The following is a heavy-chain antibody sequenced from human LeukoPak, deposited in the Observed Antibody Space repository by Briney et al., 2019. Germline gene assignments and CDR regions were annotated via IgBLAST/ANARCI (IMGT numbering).Heavy chain of an antibody. CDR3: ARDEGYYDSSGLDY. J-gene: IGHJ4*02. D-gene: IGHD3-22*01. CDR2: ISAYNDNT. CDR1: GYTFNTYG. V-gene: IGHV1-18*01. Sequence: ASVKVSCKASGYTFNTYGISWVRQAPGQGLEWMGWISAYNDNTNYAQKLQGRVTMTTETSTSTAYMELRSLVSDDTAMYYCARDEGYYDSSGLDYWGQGTLVTVSS.